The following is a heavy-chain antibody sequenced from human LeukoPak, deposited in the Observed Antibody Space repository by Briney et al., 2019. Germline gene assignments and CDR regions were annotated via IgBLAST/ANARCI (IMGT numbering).Heavy chain of an antibody. Sequence: GGSLRLSCAASGFTFSPYWMHWVRQAPGKGPVWVSRINSDGSSTNYADSVKGRFTISRDNAKNTLYLQMNSLRAEDTAVYYCARDYGSGSYPDYWGQGTLVTVSS. J-gene: IGHJ4*02. CDR1: GFTFSPYW. CDR2: INSDGSST. CDR3: ARDYGSGSYPDY. V-gene: IGHV3-74*01. D-gene: IGHD3-10*01.